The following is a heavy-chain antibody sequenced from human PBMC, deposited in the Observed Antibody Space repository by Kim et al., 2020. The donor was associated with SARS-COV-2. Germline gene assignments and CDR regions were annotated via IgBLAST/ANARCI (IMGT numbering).Heavy chain of an antibody. V-gene: IGHV4-31*03. D-gene: IGHD3-9*01. CDR2: IYYSGST. CDR1: GGSISSGGYY. Sequence: SETLSLTCTVSGGSISSGGYYWSWIRQHPGKGLEWIGYIYYSGSTYYNPSLKSRVTISVDTSKNQFSLKLSSVTAADTAVYYCARGIRYFDWLIKGGYGMDVWGQGTTVTVSS. J-gene: IGHJ6*02. CDR3: ARGIRYFDWLIKGGYGMDV.